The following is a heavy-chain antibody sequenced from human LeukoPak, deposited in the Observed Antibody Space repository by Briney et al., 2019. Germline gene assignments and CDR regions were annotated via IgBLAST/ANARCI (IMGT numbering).Heavy chain of an antibody. J-gene: IGHJ4*02. D-gene: IGHD3-22*01. Sequence: GGSLRLSGAVSGITLSNYGMSWVRQAPGKGLEWVAGISGSGGRTNYADAVKGRFTISRDNAKNTLFLQMNSLRVEDTAVYFYAKRGVVIRVILVGFHKEAYYFDSWGQGALVTVSS. CDR2: ISGSGGRT. CDR3: AKRGVVIRVILVGFHKEAYYFDS. CDR1: GITLSNYG. V-gene: IGHV3-23*01.